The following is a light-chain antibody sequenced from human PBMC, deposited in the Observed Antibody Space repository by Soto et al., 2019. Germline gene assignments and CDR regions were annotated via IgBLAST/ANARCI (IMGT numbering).Light chain of an antibody. V-gene: IGKV1-16*02. CDR2: AAS. CDR3: HPYMSHPLT. J-gene: IGKJ4*01. Sequence: DIQMTQSPSALSASVGDRVTITCQASQGFNNYLAWFQQKPVKAPTSLIYAASSLQSGVPSKFSGSGSGTDFTLHISNLQPEEFATYYWHPYMSHPLTFGGGTKVEIQ. CDR1: QGFNNY.